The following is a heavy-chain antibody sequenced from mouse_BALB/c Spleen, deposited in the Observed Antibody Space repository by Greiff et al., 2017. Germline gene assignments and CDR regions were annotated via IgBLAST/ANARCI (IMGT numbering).Heavy chain of an antibody. CDR2: IRNKANGYTT. V-gene: IGHV7-3*02. J-gene: IGHJ3*01. CDR3: ARDMEQLGLEAWFAY. Sequence: DVKLVESGGGLVQPGGSLRLSCATSGFTFTDYYMSWVRQPPGKALEWLGFIRNKANGYTTEYSASVKGRFTISRDNSQSILYLQMNTLRAEDSATYYCARDMEQLGLEAWFAYWGQGTLVTVSA. D-gene: IGHD3-1*01. CDR1: GFTFTDYY.